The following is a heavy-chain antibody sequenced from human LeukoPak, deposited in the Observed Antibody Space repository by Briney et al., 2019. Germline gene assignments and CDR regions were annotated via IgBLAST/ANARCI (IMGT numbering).Heavy chain of an antibody. Sequence: GSLILSCAASGFTFSSYAMSWVRQAPGKGLEWVSAISGSGGSTYYADSVKGRFTISRDNSKNTLYLQMNSLRAEDTAVYYCANRGGYSSSWFRVRETTFDYWGQGTLVTVSS. J-gene: IGHJ4*02. CDR2: ISGSGGST. D-gene: IGHD6-13*01. V-gene: IGHV3-23*01. CDR3: ANRGGYSSSWFRVRETTFDY. CDR1: GFTFSSYA.